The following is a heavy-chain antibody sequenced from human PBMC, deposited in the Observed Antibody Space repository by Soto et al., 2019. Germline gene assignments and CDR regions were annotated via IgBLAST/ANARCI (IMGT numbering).Heavy chain of an antibody. Sequence: ASVKVSCKASGYTFTSYYMHWVRQAPGQGLEWMGIINPSGGSTSYAQKFQGRVTMTRDTSTSTVYMELSSLRSEDTAVYYCARDPEYCSSTSCSKSDYYYYYMDVWGKGTTVTVSS. CDR1: GYTFTSYY. CDR3: ARDPEYCSSTSCSKSDYYYYYMDV. D-gene: IGHD2-2*01. V-gene: IGHV1-46*03. J-gene: IGHJ6*03. CDR2: INPSGGST.